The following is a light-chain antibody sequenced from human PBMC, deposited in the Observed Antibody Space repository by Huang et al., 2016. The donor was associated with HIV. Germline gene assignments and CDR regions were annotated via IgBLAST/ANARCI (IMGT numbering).Light chain of an antibody. J-gene: IGKJ1*01. V-gene: IGKV1-27*01. CDR2: AES. CDR1: QDINNY. CDR3: QRYNSAPPT. Sequence: DIQMSQSPSSLSASVGDRVTITCRARQDINNYLAWYQQKPGKVPKLLVSAESTLQSGVPSRFSDSGSGTHFTLAISSLQPEDVATYYCQRYNSAPPTFGQRTKVEIK.